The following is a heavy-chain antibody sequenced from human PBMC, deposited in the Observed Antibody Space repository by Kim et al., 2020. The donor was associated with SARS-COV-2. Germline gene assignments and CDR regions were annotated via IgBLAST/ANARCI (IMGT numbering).Heavy chain of an antibody. CDR1: GFTFSSYW. D-gene: IGHD6-19*01. Sequence: GGSLRLSCAASGFTFSSYWMHWVRQAPGKGLVWVSRINSDGSSTSYADSVKGRFTISRDNAKNTLYLQINSLRAEDTAVYYCARVKGGIAVAGTPRLDYWGQRTLVTVSS. CDR3: ARVKGGIAVAGTPRLDY. J-gene: IGHJ4*02. CDR2: INSDGSST. V-gene: IGHV3-74*01.